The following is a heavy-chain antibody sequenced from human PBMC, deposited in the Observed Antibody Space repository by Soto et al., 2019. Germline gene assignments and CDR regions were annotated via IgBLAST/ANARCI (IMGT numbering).Heavy chain of an antibody. Sequence: GASVKVSCKASGYTFTSYYMHWVRQAPGQGLEWMGIINPSGGSTSYAQKFQGRVTMTRDTSTSTVYMELSSLRSEDTAVYYCARVEAVAGTTIYYFDYWGQGTLVTVSS. J-gene: IGHJ4*02. CDR2: INPSGGST. CDR3: ARVEAVAGTTIYYFDY. CDR1: GYTFTSYY. D-gene: IGHD6-19*01. V-gene: IGHV1-46*03.